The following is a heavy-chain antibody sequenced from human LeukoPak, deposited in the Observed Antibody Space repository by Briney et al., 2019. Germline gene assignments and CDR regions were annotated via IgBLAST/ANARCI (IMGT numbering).Heavy chain of an antibody. V-gene: IGHV1-18*04. CDR3: ARIGYCSSTSCGYYYGMDV. CDR2: ISAYNGNT. CDR1: GYTFTNYY. D-gene: IGHD2-2*01. Sequence: ASVKVSCKASGYTFTNYYIHWVRQAPGQGLEWMGWISAYNGNTNYAQKLQGRVTMTTDTSTSTAYMELRSLRSDDTAVYYCARIGYCSSTSCGYYYGMDVWGQGTTVTVSS. J-gene: IGHJ6*02.